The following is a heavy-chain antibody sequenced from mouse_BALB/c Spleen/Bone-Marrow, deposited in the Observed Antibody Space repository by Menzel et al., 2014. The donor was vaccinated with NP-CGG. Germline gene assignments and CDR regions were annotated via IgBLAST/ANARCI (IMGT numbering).Heavy chain of an antibody. Sequence: VQVVESGAELVRLGTSVKVSCKASGYAFTNYLIEWLRQRPGQGLEWIGVLNPGSGGSHYNEKFKGKATLTADKSSSTAYMQLSSLTSDDSAVYFCARSTTVKDYFDYWGQGTTLTVSS. D-gene: IGHD1-1*01. CDR3: ARSTTVKDYFDY. CDR2: LNPGSGGS. CDR1: GYAFTNYL. J-gene: IGHJ2*01. V-gene: IGHV1-54*01.